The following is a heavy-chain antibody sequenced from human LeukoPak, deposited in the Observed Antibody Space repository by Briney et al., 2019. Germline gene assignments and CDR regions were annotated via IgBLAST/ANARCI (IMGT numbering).Heavy chain of an antibody. D-gene: IGHD6-6*01. CDR2: ISWNSGSI. J-gene: IGHJ3*02. CDR3: AKDISSSIAARPGYDVAFDI. V-gene: IGHV3-9*03. CDR1: GFTFDDYA. Sequence: GGSLRLSCAASGFTFDDYAMHWVRQAPGKGLEWVSGISWNSGSIGYADSVKGRFTISRDNAKNSLYLQMNSLRAEDMALYYCAKDISSSIAARPGYDVAFDIWGQGTMVTVSS.